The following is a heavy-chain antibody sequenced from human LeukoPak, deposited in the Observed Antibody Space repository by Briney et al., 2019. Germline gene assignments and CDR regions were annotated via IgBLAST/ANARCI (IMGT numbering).Heavy chain of an antibody. D-gene: IGHD6-19*01. CDR1: GYTFTGYY. Sequence: ASVKVSCKASGYTFTGYYMHWVRQVPGQGLEWMGWISPNSGGTDYAQKFQGRVTMTRDTSISTAYMELSWLTSDDTAVYYCARTAVAGFDYWGQGTLVTVSS. V-gene: IGHV1-2*02. J-gene: IGHJ4*02. CDR2: ISPNSGGT. CDR3: ARTAVAGFDY.